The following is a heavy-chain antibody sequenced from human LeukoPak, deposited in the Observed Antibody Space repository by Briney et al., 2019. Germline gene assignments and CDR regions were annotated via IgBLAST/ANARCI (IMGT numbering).Heavy chain of an antibody. V-gene: IGHV3-30-3*01. Sequence: PGGSLRLSCAASGFTFSSYAMHWVRQAPGKGLEWVAVISYDGSNKYYADSVKGRFTISRDNPKNTLYLQMNSLRAEDTAVYYCARGSSFGSSSYKFDYWGQGTLVTVSS. CDR1: GFTFSSYA. D-gene: IGHD6-6*01. CDR3: ARGSSFGSSSYKFDY. CDR2: ISYDGSNK. J-gene: IGHJ4*02.